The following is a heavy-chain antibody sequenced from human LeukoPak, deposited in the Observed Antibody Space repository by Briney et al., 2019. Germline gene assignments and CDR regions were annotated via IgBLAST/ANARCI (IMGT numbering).Heavy chain of an antibody. D-gene: IGHD6-13*01. Sequence: PGGSLRLSCAASGFTFSSYSMNWVRQAPGKGLEWVSSISSSSSYIYYADSVKGRFTISRDNAKNSLYLQMNSLRAEDTAVYYCARVVRGIAAAGRTNWFDPWGQGTLVTVSS. J-gene: IGHJ5*02. CDR1: GFTFSSYS. V-gene: IGHV3-21*01. CDR3: ARVVRGIAAAGRTNWFDP. CDR2: ISSSSSYI.